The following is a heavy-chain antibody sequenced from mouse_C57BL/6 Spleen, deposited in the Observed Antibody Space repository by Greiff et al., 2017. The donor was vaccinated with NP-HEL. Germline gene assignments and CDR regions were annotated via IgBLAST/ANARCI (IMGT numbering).Heavy chain of an antibody. Sequence: EVQWVESGGGLVKPGGSLKLSCAASGFTFSSYAMSWVRQTPEKRLEWVATISDGGSYTYYPDNVKGRFTISRDNAKNNLYLQMSHLKSEDTAMYYCARAYYGSSYVSYYFDYWGQGTTLTVSS. D-gene: IGHD1-1*01. CDR3: ARAYYGSSYVSYYFDY. CDR1: GFTFSSYA. V-gene: IGHV5-4*01. J-gene: IGHJ2*01. CDR2: ISDGGSYT.